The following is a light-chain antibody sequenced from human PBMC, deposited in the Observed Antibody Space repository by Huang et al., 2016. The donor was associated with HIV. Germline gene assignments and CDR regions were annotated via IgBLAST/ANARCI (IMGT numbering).Light chain of an antibody. Sequence: EVVLTQSPPTLSLFPGGTATLSCRASQTIGTYVAWYQQRPGQGPRRLIYDGSNRAAGVPARISGAGSGTTFTLSISGLESEDFGVYYCQQRRSWPLTFGGGTKVEV. V-gene: IGKV3-11*01. J-gene: IGKJ4*01. CDR1: QTIGTY. CDR3: QQRRSWPLT. CDR2: DGS.